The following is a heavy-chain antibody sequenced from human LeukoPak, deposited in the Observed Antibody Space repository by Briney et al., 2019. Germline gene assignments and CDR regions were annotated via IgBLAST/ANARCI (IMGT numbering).Heavy chain of an antibody. CDR2: ISGSGGST. Sequence: GGSLRLFCAASGFTFSSYGMSWVRQAPGKGLEWVSAISGSGGSTYYADSVKGRFTISRDNSKNTLYLQMNSLRAEDTAVYYCAKGYSGYDYISPHWGQGTLVTVSS. V-gene: IGHV3-23*01. CDR3: AKGYSGYDYISPH. D-gene: IGHD5-12*01. J-gene: IGHJ4*02. CDR1: GFTFSSYG.